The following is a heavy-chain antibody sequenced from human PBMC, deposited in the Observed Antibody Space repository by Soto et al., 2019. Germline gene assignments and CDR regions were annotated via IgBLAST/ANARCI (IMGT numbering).Heavy chain of an antibody. Sequence: GESLKISWKGSGYSFTSYWIGWVRQMPGKGLEWMGIIYPGDSDTRYSPSCQGQVTISADKSISTAYLQWSSLKASDTAMYYCARIRDTEAAGIFHYYYGMDVWGQGTTVTVSS. D-gene: IGHD6-13*01. CDR1: GYSFTSYW. J-gene: IGHJ6*02. CDR3: ARIRDTEAAGIFHYYYGMDV. CDR2: IYPGDSDT. V-gene: IGHV5-51*01.